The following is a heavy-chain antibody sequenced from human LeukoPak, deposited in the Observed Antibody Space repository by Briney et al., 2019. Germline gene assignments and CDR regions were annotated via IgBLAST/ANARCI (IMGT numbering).Heavy chain of an antibody. CDR3: AILILEYSSSSGYYCGMDV. Sequence: GESLKISCKGSGYSFTSYWIGWVRQMPGKGLEWMGIIYPGDSDTRYSPSFQGQVTISADKSITTAYLQWSSLKASDTAMYYCAILILEYSSSSGYYCGMDVWGQGTTVTVSS. CDR2: IYPGDSDT. V-gene: IGHV5-51*01. J-gene: IGHJ6*02. D-gene: IGHD6-6*01. CDR1: GYSFTSYW.